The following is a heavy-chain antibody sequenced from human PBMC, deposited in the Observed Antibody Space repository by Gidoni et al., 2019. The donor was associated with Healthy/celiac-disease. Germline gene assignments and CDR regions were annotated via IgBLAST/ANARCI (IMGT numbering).Heavy chain of an antibody. CDR2: ISGSGGST. CDR3: AKDRYYYDSSGYYSIYYFDY. J-gene: IGHJ4*02. Sequence: EVPLLESGGGLVQPGGSLSLSCAASGFTFSSYAMSWVRQAPGKGLGGVSAISGSGGSTYYADSVKGRFTISRDNSKNTLYLQMNSLRAEDTAVYYCAKDRYYYDSSGYYSIYYFDYWGQGTLVTVSS. D-gene: IGHD3-22*01. CDR1: GFTFSSYA. V-gene: IGHV3-23*01.